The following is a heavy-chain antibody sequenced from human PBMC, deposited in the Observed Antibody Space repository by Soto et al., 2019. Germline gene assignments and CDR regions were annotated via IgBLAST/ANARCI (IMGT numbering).Heavy chain of an antibody. Sequence: ASVKVSCKASGYTFPSYGISWVRQAPGQGLEWMGWISAHNGYTNYAQKLQGRVTMTTDTPTSTAYMELRSLRSDDTAVYYCARGGRRYRGNDSPPVDYFDYWGQGTLVTVSS. D-gene: IGHD5-12*01. V-gene: IGHV1-18*01. CDR1: GYTFPSYG. CDR3: ARGGRRYRGNDSPPVDYFDY. J-gene: IGHJ4*02. CDR2: ISAHNGYT.